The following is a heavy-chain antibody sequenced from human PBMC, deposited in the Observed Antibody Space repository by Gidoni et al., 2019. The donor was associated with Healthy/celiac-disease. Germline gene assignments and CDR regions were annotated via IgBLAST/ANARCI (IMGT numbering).Heavy chain of an antibody. Sequence: QVQLVESGGGVVQPGRSLRLSCAASGFTFSSYCMHWVRQAPGKGLEWLAVISYDGSNKYYADSVKGRFTIAIDNSKNTLYLQMNSLRAEDTAVYYCARDISPAGDYYFDYWGQGTLVTVSS. CDR1: GFTFSSYC. CDR2: ISYDGSNK. J-gene: IGHJ4*02. CDR3: ARDISPAGDYYFDY. D-gene: IGHD2-2*01. V-gene: IGHV3-30*03.